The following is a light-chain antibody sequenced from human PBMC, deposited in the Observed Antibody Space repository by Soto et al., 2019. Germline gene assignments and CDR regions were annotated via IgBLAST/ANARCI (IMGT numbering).Light chain of an antibody. CDR2: DAS. V-gene: IGKV3D-20*01. J-gene: IGKJ4*01. CDR3: QQYGSSPLT. Sequence: EIVLTQSPATLSLSPGERATLSCGASQSFSSSYLAWYQQKPGLAPRLLIYDASSRVTGIPDRFSGSASGRDFTLSISRLEPEDFAVYCCQQYGSSPLTFGGGTKVEIK. CDR1: QSFSSSY.